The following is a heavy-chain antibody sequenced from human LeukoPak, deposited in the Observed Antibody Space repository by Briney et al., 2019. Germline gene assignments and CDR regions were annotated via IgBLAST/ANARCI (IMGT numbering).Heavy chain of an antibody. J-gene: IGHJ2*01. CDR1: GVSISSSNW. D-gene: IGHD1-14*01. CDR3: AGDRWYGWYFDL. CDR2: IYHSGST. V-gene: IGHV4-4*02. Sequence: TAETLSLTCAVSGVSISSSNWWSWLRPPPGKGLEWIGEIYHSGSTNYNPSLKSRVTMSVDTSKNQFYLQLSSVTAADSAVYYCAGDRWYGWYFDLWGRGTLVTVSS.